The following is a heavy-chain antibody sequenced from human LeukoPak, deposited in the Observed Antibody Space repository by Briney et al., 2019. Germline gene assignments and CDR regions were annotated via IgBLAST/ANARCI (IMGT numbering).Heavy chain of an antibody. CDR3: ARLHYDSSGYYYFDY. CDR1: GGSISSDY. V-gene: IGHV4-59*08. D-gene: IGHD3-22*01. Sequence: SETLSLTCTVSGGSISSDYWSWIRQPPGKGLEWIGYIYYSGITNYNPSLKRRVTISVDTSKNQFSLKLSSVTAADTAVYYCARLHYDSSGYYYFDYWGQGTLVTVSS. J-gene: IGHJ4*02. CDR2: IYYSGIT.